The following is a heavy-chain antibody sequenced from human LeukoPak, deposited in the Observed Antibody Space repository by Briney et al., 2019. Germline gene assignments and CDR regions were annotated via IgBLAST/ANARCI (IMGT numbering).Heavy chain of an antibody. J-gene: IGHJ6*02. Sequence: PSETLSLTCTVSGGSVSSYYWSWIRQPPGKGLEWIGYIYYSGSTNYNPSLKSRVTISVDTSKNQFSLKLSSVAAVDTAVYHCARDNWNYGSSMDVWGQGTTVTVSS. CDR1: GGSVSSYY. CDR2: IYYSGST. CDR3: ARDNWNYGSSMDV. V-gene: IGHV4-59*02. D-gene: IGHD1-7*01.